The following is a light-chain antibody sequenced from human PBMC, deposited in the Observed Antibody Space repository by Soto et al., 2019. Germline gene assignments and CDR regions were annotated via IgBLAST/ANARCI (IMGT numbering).Light chain of an antibody. CDR2: GNN. CDR3: NSLTSRNTLV. Sequence: QSVLTQAPSISGAPGQRVTISCTGSSSNIGAGYDVHWFQQFPGTAPRLLIHGNNNRPSGVPDRFSGSESGTSASLAIAGLQAGDEAIYYCNSLTSRNTLVFGGGTKVTVL. CDR1: SSNIGAGYD. J-gene: IGLJ3*02. V-gene: IGLV1-40*01.